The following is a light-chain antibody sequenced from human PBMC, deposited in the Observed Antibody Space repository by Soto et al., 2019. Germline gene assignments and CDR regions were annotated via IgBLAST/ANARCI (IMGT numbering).Light chain of an antibody. Sequence: QSALTQPPSASGSPGQSVTISCTGTSSDVGGYNYVYWYQQHPGKAPKLMIYEVTKRPSGVPDRFSGSKSGNTASLTVSGLEDEDEADYYCSSYADSNSYVFGTGTKVTVL. V-gene: IGLV2-8*01. CDR1: SSDVGGYNY. J-gene: IGLJ1*01. CDR3: SSYADSNSYV. CDR2: EVT.